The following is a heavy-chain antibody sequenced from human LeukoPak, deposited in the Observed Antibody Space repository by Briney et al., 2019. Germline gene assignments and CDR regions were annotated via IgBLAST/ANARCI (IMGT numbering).Heavy chain of an antibody. CDR2: IYYSGST. Sequence: SETLSLTCTVSGGSISSYYWSWIRQPPGKGLEWIGYIYYSGSTNYNPSLKSRVTISVDTSKNQFSLKLSSVTAADTAVYYCAGYSSSWYLDYFDYWGQGTLVTVSS. J-gene: IGHJ4*02. CDR3: AGYSSSWYLDYFDY. V-gene: IGHV4-59*08. CDR1: GGSISSYY. D-gene: IGHD6-13*01.